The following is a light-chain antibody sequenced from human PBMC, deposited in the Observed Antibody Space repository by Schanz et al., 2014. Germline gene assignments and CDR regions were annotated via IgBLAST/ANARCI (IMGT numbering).Light chain of an antibody. CDR2: EGS. CDR3: SSYTTPTTCV. Sequence: QSSLTQPASVSGSPGQSITISCTGTSSDVGSYNLVSWYQQHPGKAPKLMIYEGSKRPSGVSNRFSGSKSGNTASLTISGLQAEDEADYYCSSYTTPTTCVFGTGTKLTVL. J-gene: IGLJ1*01. V-gene: IGLV2-14*02. CDR1: SSDVGSYNL.